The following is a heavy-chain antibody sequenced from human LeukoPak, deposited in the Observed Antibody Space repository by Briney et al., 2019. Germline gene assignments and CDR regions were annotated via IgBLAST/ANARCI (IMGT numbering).Heavy chain of an antibody. CDR2: INPSGGST. Sequence: ASVKVSCKASGYTFTSYYIHWVRQAPGQGLEGMGIINPSGGSTSYAQKFQGRVTMTRDTSTSTVYMELSSLRSEDTAVYYCARGGYRAMATKPPDYWGQGTLVTVSS. D-gene: IGHD5-18*01. CDR3: ARGGYRAMATKPPDY. CDR1: GYTFTSYY. J-gene: IGHJ4*02. V-gene: IGHV1-46*01.